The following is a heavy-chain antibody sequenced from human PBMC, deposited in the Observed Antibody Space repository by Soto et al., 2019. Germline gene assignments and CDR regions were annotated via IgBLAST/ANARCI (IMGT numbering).Heavy chain of an antibody. CDR2: INHSGST. J-gene: IGHJ4*02. CDR3: SRPVDGAMVTKYYFAY. V-gene: IGHV4-34*01. D-gene: IGHD5-18*01. Sequence: PQGKGLEWIGEINHSGSTNYNPSLKRRVTISVDTSKNQFSLKLSSVTAADTAVYYCSRPVDGAMVTKYYFAYWGQGTLVSVSS.